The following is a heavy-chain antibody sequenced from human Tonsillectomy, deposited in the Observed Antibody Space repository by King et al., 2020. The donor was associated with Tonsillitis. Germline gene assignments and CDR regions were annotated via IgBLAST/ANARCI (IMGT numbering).Heavy chain of an antibody. Sequence: VQLVESGGGLVQPGGSLRLSCAASGFTFSSYAMSWVRQAPGKGLEWVSVIYSGGSSTYYADSVKGRFTISRDNSKNTLYLEMNSVRAEDTAVYYCQGSGSYYHDFWGQGTLVTVSS. CDR1: GFTFSSYA. CDR2: IYSGGSST. J-gene: IGHJ4*02. CDR3: QGSGSYYHDF. D-gene: IGHD3-10*01. V-gene: IGHV3-23*03.